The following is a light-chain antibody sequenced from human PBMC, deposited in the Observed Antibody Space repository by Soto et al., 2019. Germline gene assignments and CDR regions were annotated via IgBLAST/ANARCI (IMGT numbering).Light chain of an antibody. J-gene: IGLJ2*01. CDR1: SSDIGRYNL. V-gene: IGLV2-23*02. Sequence: QSALTQPASVSGSPGQSITIPCTGSSSDIGRYNLVSWYQQYPGKAPKLIIYEVTKRPSGVSNRFSGSKSGNTASLTISGLQTDDEADYYCCSFAGSTTLVFGGGTKVTVL. CDR3: CSFAGSTTLV. CDR2: EVT.